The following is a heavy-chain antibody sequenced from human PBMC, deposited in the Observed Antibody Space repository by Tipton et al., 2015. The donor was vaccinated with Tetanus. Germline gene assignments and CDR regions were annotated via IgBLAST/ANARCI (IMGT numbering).Heavy chain of an antibody. CDR2: INQDGDEK. Sequence: SLRLSCEASGFTFNGFTFSSYWMSWVRQAPGKGLEWVANINQDGDEKNYVDSVKGRFTISRDNAKNSLYLQMNSLRAEDTAVYSCARGMAEASNCGGDCYSDYWGQGTLVTVSS. D-gene: IGHD2-21*02. CDR3: ARGMAEASNCGGDCYSDY. V-gene: IGHV3-7*04. CDR1: GFTFNGFTFSSYW. J-gene: IGHJ4*02.